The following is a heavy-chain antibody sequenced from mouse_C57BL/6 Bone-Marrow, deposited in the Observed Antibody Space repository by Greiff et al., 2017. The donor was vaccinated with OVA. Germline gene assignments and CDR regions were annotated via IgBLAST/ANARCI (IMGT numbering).Heavy chain of an antibody. V-gene: IGHV5-6*02. J-gene: IGHJ3*01. CDR2: ISSGGSYT. CDR3: ARQTGTGFAY. Sequence: EVMLVESGGDLVKPGGSLKLSCAASGFTFSSYGMSWVRQTPDKRLEWVATISSGGSYTYYPDSVKGQFTISRDNAKNTLYLQMSSLKSEDTAMYYCARQTGTGFAYWGQGTLVTVSA. CDR1: GFTFSSYG. D-gene: IGHD4-1*01.